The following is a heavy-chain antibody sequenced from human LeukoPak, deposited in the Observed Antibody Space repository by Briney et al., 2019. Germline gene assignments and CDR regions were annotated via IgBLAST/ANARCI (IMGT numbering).Heavy chain of an antibody. CDR2: IHYSGRA. Sequence: SETLSLTCSVSGGCISGYYWTWVRQPPGRGLGWIGQIHYSGRADYNPSLKSRITMSEDTSRNQISLKLSSVTAADTAIYYCVRFGVNYDMDVWGQGTTVTVFS. CDR1: GGCISGYY. D-gene: IGHD3-16*01. V-gene: IGHV4-59*13. J-gene: IGHJ6*02. CDR3: VRFGVNYDMDV.